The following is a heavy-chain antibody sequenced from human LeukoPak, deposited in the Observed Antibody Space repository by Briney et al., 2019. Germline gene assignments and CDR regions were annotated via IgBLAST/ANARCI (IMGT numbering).Heavy chain of an antibody. J-gene: IGHJ2*01. D-gene: IGHD6-13*01. CDR1: GYTFTSYY. Sequence: ASVKVSCKASGYTFTSYYMHWVRQAPGQGLEWMGIINPSGGSTSYAQKFQGRVTMTRDTSTSTVYTELSSLRSEDTAVYYCARDCSSSWPNWYFDLWGRGTLVTVSS. CDR3: ARDCSSSWPNWYFDL. CDR2: INPSGGST. V-gene: IGHV1-46*01.